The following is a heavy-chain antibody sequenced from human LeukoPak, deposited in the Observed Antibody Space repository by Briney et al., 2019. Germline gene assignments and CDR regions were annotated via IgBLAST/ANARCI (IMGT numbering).Heavy chain of an antibody. CDR2: IWYDGSNK. CDR3: ARDGDTMVRGVITHFDY. V-gene: IGHV3-33*01. D-gene: IGHD3-10*01. Sequence: PGGSLRLSCAASGFTFSSYGMHWVRQAPGKGLEWVAVIWYDGSNKYYADSVKGRFTISRDNSKNTLYLQMNSLRAEDTAVYYCARDGDTMVRGVITHFDYWGQGTLVTVSS. CDR1: GFTFSSYG. J-gene: IGHJ4*02.